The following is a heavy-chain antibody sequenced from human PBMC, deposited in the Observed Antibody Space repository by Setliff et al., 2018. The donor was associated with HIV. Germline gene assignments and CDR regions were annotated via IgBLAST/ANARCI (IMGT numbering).Heavy chain of an antibody. Sequence: PGGSLRLSCAASGFTFSNAWMSWVRQAPGKGLEWAGRIKSKTDGGTTDYGAPVKGRFTISRDDSLGIAYLQLNSLKSEDTAIYYCTRTPGAWQNYFDYWGQGTPVTVSS. CDR3: TRTPGAWQNYFDY. CDR1: GFTFSNAW. D-gene: IGHD2-15*01. J-gene: IGHJ4*02. V-gene: IGHV3-15*05. CDR2: IKSKTDGGTT.